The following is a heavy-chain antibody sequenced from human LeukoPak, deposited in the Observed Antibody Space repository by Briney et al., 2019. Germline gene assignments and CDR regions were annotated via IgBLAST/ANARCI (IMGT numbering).Heavy chain of an antibody. CDR1: GGSISSSSYY. J-gene: IGHJ4*02. V-gene: IGHV4-39*01. Sequence: SETLSLTCTVSGGSISSSSYYWGWIRQPPGKGLEWIGYIYYRGSTYYNPSLKSRVTISVDTSKNQFSLKLSSVTAADTAVYYCARLVGSSWYHEVLLGRDYWGQGTLVTVSS. CDR3: ARLVGSSWYHEVLLGRDY. D-gene: IGHD6-13*01. CDR2: IYYRGST.